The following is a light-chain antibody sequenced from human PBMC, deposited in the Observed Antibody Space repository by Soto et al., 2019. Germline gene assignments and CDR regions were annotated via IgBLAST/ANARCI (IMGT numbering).Light chain of an antibody. J-gene: IGKJ4*01. Sequence: DIPMTQSPSSLSASVGDRVTITCRASQGSNNYLAWYQQKPGKVPKLLIYAASTLQSGVTSRFSGSGSGTDFTLTISSLQPEDVATDYCPKCDSATFTFGGGTKVEIK. CDR2: AAS. CDR1: QGSNNY. CDR3: PKCDSATFT. V-gene: IGKV1-27*01.